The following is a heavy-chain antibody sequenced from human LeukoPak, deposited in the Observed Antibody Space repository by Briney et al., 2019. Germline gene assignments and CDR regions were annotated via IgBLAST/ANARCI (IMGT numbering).Heavy chain of an antibody. CDR3: AREMAATAMVTS. CDR2: IYYSGST. Sequence: SETLSLTCTVSGSSISSGGYYWSWIRQHPGKGLEWIGYIYYSGSTYYNPSLKSRVTISVDTSKNQFSLKLSSVSAADTAVYYCAREMAATAMVTSWGQGTLVTVSS. V-gene: IGHV4-31*03. J-gene: IGHJ4*02. D-gene: IGHD5-18*01. CDR1: GSSISSGGYY.